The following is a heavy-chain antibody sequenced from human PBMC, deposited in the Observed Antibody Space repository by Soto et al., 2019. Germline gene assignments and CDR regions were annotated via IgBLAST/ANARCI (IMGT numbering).Heavy chain of an antibody. D-gene: IGHD2-15*01. V-gene: IGHV1-69*02. CDR1: GGTFSSYT. CDR2: IIPSLGIA. CDR3: ATSIRKAKINIVVVVAATAGCAFAI. Sequence: QVQLVQSGAEVKKPGSSVKFSCKASGGTFSSYTISWVRQAPGQGLEWMGRIIPSLGIANYAQKFQGRVTLTADNSTSTAYTELSSMRSENTAVYYCATSIRKAKINIVVVVAATAGCAFAICCQGTTVTVS. J-gene: IGHJ3*02.